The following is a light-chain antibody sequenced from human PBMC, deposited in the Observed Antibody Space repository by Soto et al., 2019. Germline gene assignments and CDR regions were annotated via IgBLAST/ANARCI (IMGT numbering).Light chain of an antibody. J-gene: IGLJ1*01. CDR3: ETWDDSLSNSV. V-gene: IGLV1-47*02. Sequence: QSVLTQPPSASGTPGQRVVISCSGSSSNIASNYIYWYQQVPGTAPKLLIYSNNQRPSGVPDRFSGSKSGTSASLVISGLRSEDEADHYCETWDDSLSNSVFGTGTKVTV. CDR2: SNN. CDR1: SSNIASNY.